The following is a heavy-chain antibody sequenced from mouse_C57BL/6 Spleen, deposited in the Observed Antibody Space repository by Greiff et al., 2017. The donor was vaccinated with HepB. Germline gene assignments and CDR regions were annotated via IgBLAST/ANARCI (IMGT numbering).Heavy chain of an antibody. V-gene: IGHV1-54*01. CDR2: INPGSGGT. CDR1: GYAFTNYL. Sequence: QVQLKESGAELVRPGTSVKVSCKASGYAFTNYLIEWVKQRPGQGLEWIGVINPGSGGTNYNEKFKGKATLTADKSSSTAYMQLSSLTSEDSAVYFCARGIPLDYWGQGTTLTVSS. CDR3: ARGIPLDY. J-gene: IGHJ2*01.